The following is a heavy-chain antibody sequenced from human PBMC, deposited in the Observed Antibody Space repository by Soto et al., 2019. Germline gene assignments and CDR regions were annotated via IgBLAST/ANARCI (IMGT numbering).Heavy chain of an antibody. CDR3: ARDGAVAGDSNFDY. CDR2: ITPGNGNT. Sequence: QVQLVQSGAQVMKPGASVKVSCKASGYTFTSYAMYWVRQAPGQRLEWMGWITPGNGNTKYSQKFQGIVTITTYTPASTASMELRSLRSEDMVVYYCARDGAVAGDSNFDYLGQESLVTVSS. V-gene: IGHV1-3*01. J-gene: IGHJ4*02. CDR1: GYTFTSYA. D-gene: IGHD6-19*01.